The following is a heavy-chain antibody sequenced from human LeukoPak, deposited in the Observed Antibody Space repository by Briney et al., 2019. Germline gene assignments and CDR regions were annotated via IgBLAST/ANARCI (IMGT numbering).Heavy chain of an antibody. D-gene: IGHD3-10*01. CDR1: GGSISSSSYY. J-gene: IGHJ4*02. CDR3: ASLYYYGSGSYPSDIDY. Sequence: PSETLSLTCTVSGGSISSSSYYWGWIRQPPGKGLEWIGSIYYSGSTYYNPSLKSRVTISINTSKDQFSLNLSSVTAADTAVYYCASLYYYGSGSYPSDIDYWGQGTLVTVSS. CDR2: IYYSGST. V-gene: IGHV4-39*01.